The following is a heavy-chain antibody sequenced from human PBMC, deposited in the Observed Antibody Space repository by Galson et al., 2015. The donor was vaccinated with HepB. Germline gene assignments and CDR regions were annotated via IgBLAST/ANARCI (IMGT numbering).Heavy chain of an antibody. J-gene: IGHJ2*01. CDR1: GDSISSNNYY. V-gene: IGHV4-39*01. CDR3: ARIYDWYFDL. Sequence: LSLTCTVSGDSISSNNYYWGWIRQPPGKGLQWIGTIYYSGSTYYNPSLKSRLTVSVDTSKTQFSLKLNSVTAADTAVYYCARIYDWYFDLWGRGTLVTVSS. CDR2: IYYSGST. D-gene: IGHD3-16*01.